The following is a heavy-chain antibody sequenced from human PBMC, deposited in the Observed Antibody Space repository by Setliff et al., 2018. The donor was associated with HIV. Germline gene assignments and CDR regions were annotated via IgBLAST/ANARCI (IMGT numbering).Heavy chain of an antibody. Sequence: SETLSLTCAVYGGSFSGYYWGWIRQPPGKGLEWIGSIYYSGSTSYNPSLKSRVTISVHTSKNQFSLRLTSVTAADTAVYYCVRIWDIVGGPSDYWGQGTLVTVSS. J-gene: IGHJ4*02. V-gene: IGHV4-39*01. CDR1: GGSFSGYY. CDR3: VRIWDIVGGPSDY. CDR2: IYYSGST. D-gene: IGHD1-26*01.